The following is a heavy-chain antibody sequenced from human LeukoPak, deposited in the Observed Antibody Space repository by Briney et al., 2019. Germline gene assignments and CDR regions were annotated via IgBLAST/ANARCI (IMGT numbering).Heavy chain of an antibody. CDR1: GFTFSSYS. CDR2: ISSSSSTI. J-gene: IGHJ3*02. Sequence: GGSLRLSCTASGFTFSSYSMNWVRQAPVKGLEWVSYISSSSSTIYYADSVKGRFTISRDNIQNSLYLQMNSLRDEDTAVYYCARDHGSGWGKDAFDIWGQGTMVTVSS. CDR3: ARDHGSGWGKDAFDI. D-gene: IGHD6-19*01. V-gene: IGHV3-48*02.